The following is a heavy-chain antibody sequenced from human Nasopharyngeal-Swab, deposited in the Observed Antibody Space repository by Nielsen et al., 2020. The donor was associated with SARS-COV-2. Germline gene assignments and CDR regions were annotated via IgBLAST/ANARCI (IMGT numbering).Heavy chain of an antibody. CDR2: IYYSGST. CDR1: GGSISSSSYY. V-gene: IGHV4-39*07. J-gene: IGHJ4*02. D-gene: IGHD2-15*01. Sequence: SEILSLTCTVSGGSISSSSYYWGWIRQPPGKGLEWIGSIYYSGSTYYNPSLKSRVTISVDTSKNQFSLKLSSVTAADTAVYYCARYVRILGYFDYWGQGTLVTVSS. CDR3: ARYVRILGYFDY.